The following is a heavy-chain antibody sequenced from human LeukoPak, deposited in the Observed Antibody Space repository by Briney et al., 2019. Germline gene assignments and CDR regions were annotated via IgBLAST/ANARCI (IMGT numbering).Heavy chain of an antibody. Sequence: GSLRLSCAASGFTVSSNYMSWVRQPPGKGLEWIGSIYYSGSTYYNPSLKSRVTISVDTSKNQFSLKLSSVTAADTAVYYCARGDCSGGSCYSAVSFDYWGQGTLVTVSS. V-gene: IGHV4-39*07. J-gene: IGHJ4*02. CDR1: GFTVSSNY. CDR2: IYYSGST. CDR3: ARGDCSGGSCYSAVSFDY. D-gene: IGHD2-15*01.